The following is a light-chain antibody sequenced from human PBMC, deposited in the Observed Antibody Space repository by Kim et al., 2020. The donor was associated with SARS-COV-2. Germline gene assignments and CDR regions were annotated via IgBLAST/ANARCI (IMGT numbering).Light chain of an antibody. CDR3: QVWDSSDDHRVV. Sequence: SYELTQPPSVSVSPGQTASITCSGDKLGDKYACWYQQKPGQSPVLVIYQDSKRPSGIPERFSGSNSGNTATLTISRVEAGDEANYYCQVWDSSDDHRVVFGGGTQLTVL. J-gene: IGLJ2*01. V-gene: IGLV3-1*01. CDR1: KLGDKY. CDR2: QDS.